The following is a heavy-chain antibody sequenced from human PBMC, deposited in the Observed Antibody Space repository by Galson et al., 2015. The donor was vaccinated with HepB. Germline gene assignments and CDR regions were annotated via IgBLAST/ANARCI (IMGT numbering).Heavy chain of an antibody. J-gene: IGHJ3*02. CDR1: GYTFTNYW. CDR3: ATSKSSCSWYFSPDAFDI. Sequence: QSGAEVKKPGESLKISCKASGYTFTNYWIGWVRQMPGRGLEWMGIICPDDSNTKYSPSFRGRVTFSVDKSISTAYLQWSSLKASDTVMYYCATSKSSCSWYFSPDAFDIWGQGTMVTVSS. D-gene: IGHD6-13*01. CDR2: ICPDDSNT. V-gene: IGHV5-51*01.